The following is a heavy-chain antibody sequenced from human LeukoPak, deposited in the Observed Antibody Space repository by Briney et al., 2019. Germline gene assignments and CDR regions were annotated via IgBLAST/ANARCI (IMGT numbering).Heavy chain of an antibody. CDR1: GFTFGNYA. CDR3: ARVNYYYYYGMDA. J-gene: IGHJ6*02. Sequence: GGSLRLSCAASGFTFGNYAMTWVRQAPGEGLEWVSSISGSGGSPIYADSVKGRFTISRDNSKNTLYLQMNSLRAEDTAVYYCARVNYYYYYGMDAWGQGTTVTVSS. V-gene: IGHV3-23*01. CDR2: ISGSGGSP.